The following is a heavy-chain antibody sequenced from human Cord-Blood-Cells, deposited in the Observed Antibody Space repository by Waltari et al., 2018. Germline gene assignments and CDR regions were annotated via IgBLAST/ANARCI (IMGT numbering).Heavy chain of an antibody. Sequence: QLQLQESGPGLVTPSETLSLTCPVSGGSISSSSYYWGWVRQPPGKGLEWIGSIYYGGSTDYNPALKSRVTISVDTSKNQFSLKLSSVTAADTAVYYCASRLIYGDYVGPDYWGQGTLVTVSS. CDR3: ASRLIYGDYVGPDY. V-gene: IGHV4-39*01. D-gene: IGHD4-17*01. J-gene: IGHJ4*02. CDR2: IYYGGST. CDR1: GGSISSSSYY.